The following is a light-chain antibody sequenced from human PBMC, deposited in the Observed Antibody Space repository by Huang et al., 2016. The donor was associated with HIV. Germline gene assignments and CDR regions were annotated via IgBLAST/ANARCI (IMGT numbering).Light chain of an antibody. J-gene: IGKJ4*01. Sequence: PGERVTLSCRASQGVSGSYVTWYQQKPGQAPRLLIYGASTRATGIPARFSGSGSGTDFTLTISSLQPEDFAVYYCQQDYNLLTFGGGTKVEIK. CDR1: QGVSGSY. CDR3: QQDYNLLT. CDR2: GAS. V-gene: IGKV3D-7*01.